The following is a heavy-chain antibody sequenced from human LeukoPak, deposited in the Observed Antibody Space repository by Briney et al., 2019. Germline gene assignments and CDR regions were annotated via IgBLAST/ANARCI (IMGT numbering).Heavy chain of an antibody. CDR3: ARDQYSSSRDWFDP. J-gene: IGHJ5*02. D-gene: IGHD6-6*01. Sequence: GGSLRLSCAASGFTFSSYGMHWVRQAPGKGLEWVSFISSSSSYIYYADSVKGRFTISRDNAKNSLYLQMNSLTAEDTAVYYCARDQYSSSRDWFDPWGQGTLVTVSS. CDR2: ISSSSSYI. V-gene: IGHV3-21*01. CDR1: GFTFSSYG.